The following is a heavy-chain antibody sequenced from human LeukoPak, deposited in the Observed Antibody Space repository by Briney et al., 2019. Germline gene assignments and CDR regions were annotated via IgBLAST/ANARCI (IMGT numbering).Heavy chain of an antibody. CDR2: ISWNSGSI. CDR1: GFTVSSNY. J-gene: IGHJ3*02. D-gene: IGHD3-22*01. CDR3: AKDKSPNYYDSSGYYYNAFDI. V-gene: IGHV3-9*03. Sequence: PGGSLRLSCAASGFTVSSNYMSWVRQAPGKGLEWVSGISWNSGSIGYADSVKGRFTISRDNAKNSLYLQMNSLRAEDMALYYCAKDKSPNYYDSSGYYYNAFDIWGQGTMVTVSS.